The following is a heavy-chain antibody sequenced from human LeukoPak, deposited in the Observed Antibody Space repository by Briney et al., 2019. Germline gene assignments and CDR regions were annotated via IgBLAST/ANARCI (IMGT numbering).Heavy chain of an antibody. V-gene: IGHV4-61*02. Sequence: NPSQTLSLTCTVSGGSISSGSYYWSWIRQPAGKGLEWIGRIYTSGSTNYNPSLKSRVTISVDTSKNQFSLKLSSVTAADTAVYYCATLDRGGFDYWGRGTLVTVSS. CDR1: GGSISSGSYY. D-gene: IGHD3-22*01. J-gene: IGHJ4*02. CDR2: IYTSGST. CDR3: ATLDRGGFDY.